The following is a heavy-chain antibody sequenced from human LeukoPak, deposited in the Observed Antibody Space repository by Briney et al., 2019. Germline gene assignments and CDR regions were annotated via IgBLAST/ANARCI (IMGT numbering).Heavy chain of an antibody. CDR1: GGSISSSSYN. V-gene: IGHV4-39*01. CDR3: ASQGGYCSSTSCPFDY. J-gene: IGHJ4*02. CDR2: IYYSGST. Sequence: SETLSLTCTVSGGSISSSSYNWGWIRQPPGKGLEWIGSIYYSGSTYYNPSLKSRVTISVDTSKNQFSLKLSSVTAADTAVYYCASQGGYCSSTSCPFDYWGQGTLVTVSS. D-gene: IGHD2-2*01.